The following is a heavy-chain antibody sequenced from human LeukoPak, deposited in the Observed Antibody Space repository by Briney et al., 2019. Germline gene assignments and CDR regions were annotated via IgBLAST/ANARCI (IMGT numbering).Heavy chain of an antibody. J-gene: IGHJ6*02. D-gene: IGHD3-10*01. V-gene: IGHV3-33*08. CDR1: GGSFCAYY. CDR3: ARDFGPDYYYYGMDV. CDR2: IWYDGSNK. Sequence: LTCAVYGGSFCAYYWTWVRQPPGTRLESWAVIWYDGSNKDYADSVNARFTISRDNSKNTLYLQMNSLRAEDTAVYYCARDFGPDYYYYGMDVWGQGTTVTVSS.